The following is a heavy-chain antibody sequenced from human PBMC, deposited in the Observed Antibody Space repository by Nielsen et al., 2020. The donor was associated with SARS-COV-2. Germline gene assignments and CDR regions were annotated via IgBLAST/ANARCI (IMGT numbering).Heavy chain of an antibody. D-gene: IGHD1-26*01. Sequence: SETLSLTCTVSGGSISTYPFYWGWIRQPPGKGLEWIGEIYHSGNTNYNPSLKSRVTISVDKSKNQFSLRLISVTAADTAVYYCARLLTNTGNYFRFDPWGQGTLVTVSS. V-gene: IGHV4-39*07. CDR3: ARLLTNTGNYFRFDP. CDR1: GGSISTYPFY. CDR2: IYHSGNT. J-gene: IGHJ5*02.